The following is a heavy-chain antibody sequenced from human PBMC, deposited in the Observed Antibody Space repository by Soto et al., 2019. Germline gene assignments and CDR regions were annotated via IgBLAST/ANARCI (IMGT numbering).Heavy chain of an antibody. D-gene: IGHD3-3*01. CDR2: INPNSGAT. Sequence: ASVKVSCKASGYTFTGYFIHWVRQAPRQGLEWVGYINPNSGATKYAPRFQGRVTMTSDTSIRTAYMDLSNLRSDDTAVYYCASGGGTILATLTWGPGTLVTVS. V-gene: IGHV1-2*02. J-gene: IGHJ5*02. CDR3: ASGGGTILATLT. CDR1: GYTFTGYF.